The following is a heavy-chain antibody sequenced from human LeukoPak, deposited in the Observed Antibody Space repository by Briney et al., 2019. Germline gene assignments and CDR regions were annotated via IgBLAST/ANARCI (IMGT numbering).Heavy chain of an antibody. CDR3: AKDGGEYYDILTGYYPRLYYMDV. CDR1: GFTFNNYA. Sequence: PGGSLRLSCAASGFTFNNYAMSWVRQAPGKGLEWVSTVSGSGAIAYYTDSDKGRFTISRDNSKNTLYLQMSSLTAKDTAVYYCAKDGGEYYDILTGYYPRLYYMDVWGKGTTVTISS. CDR2: VSGSGAIA. V-gene: IGHV3-23*01. J-gene: IGHJ6*03. D-gene: IGHD3-9*01.